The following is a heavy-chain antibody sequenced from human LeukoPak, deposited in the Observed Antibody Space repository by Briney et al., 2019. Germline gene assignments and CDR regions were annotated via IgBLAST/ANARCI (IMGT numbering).Heavy chain of an antibody. V-gene: IGHV4-59*08. Sequence: SETLSLTCTVSGVSINSYYWTWIRQPPGKGLEWIGYIYYSGSATYNPSLKSRVTISVDTSKNQFSLKLSSVTAADTAVYYCARAMVRGVSNWFDPWGQGTLVTVSS. J-gene: IGHJ5*02. CDR3: ARAMVRGVSNWFDP. D-gene: IGHD3-10*01. CDR1: GVSINSYY. CDR2: IYYSGSA.